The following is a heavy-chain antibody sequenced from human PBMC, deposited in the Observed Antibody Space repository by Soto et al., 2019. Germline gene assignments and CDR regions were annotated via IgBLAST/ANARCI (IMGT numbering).Heavy chain of an antibody. V-gene: IGHV5-10-1*01. J-gene: IGHJ6*02. CDR1: GYSFTSYW. Sequence: GEFLKISCKGSGYSFTSYWISWVRQMPGKGLEWMGRIDPSDSYTNYSPSFQGHVTISADKSISTAYLQWSSLKASDTAMYYCARLYYYDSSGYYPYGMDVWGQGTTVTVSS. CDR2: IDPSDSYT. CDR3: ARLYYYDSSGYYPYGMDV. D-gene: IGHD3-22*01.